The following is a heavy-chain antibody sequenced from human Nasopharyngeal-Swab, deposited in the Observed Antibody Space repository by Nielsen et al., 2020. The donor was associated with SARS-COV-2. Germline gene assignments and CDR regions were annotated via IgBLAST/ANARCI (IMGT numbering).Heavy chain of an antibody. V-gene: IGHV3-23*01. CDR3: AKNPTSGERITIFGVVILTDNWFDP. D-gene: IGHD3-3*01. Sequence: GESLKISCAASGFTFSSYAVSWVRQAPGKGLEWVSAISGSGGSTYYADSVKGRFTISRDNSKNTLYLQMNSLRAEDTAVYYCAKNPTSGERITIFGVVILTDNWFDPWGQGTLVTVSS. CDR2: ISGSGGST. J-gene: IGHJ5*02. CDR1: GFTFSSYA.